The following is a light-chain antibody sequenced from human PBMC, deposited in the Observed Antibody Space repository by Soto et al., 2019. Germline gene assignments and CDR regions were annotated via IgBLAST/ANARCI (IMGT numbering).Light chain of an antibody. J-gene: IGKJ1*01. CDR2: DVS. Sequence: DIQMTQSPSTLSASVGDRVTITCRASQSISSRLAWYQQKPGKATKLLIYDVSNLESGVPSRFSGSGSGTEFTLTIGWLQPDDLATYYCQQYNTFWTFGQGTKVELK. CDR1: QSISSR. V-gene: IGKV1-5*01. CDR3: QQYNTFWT.